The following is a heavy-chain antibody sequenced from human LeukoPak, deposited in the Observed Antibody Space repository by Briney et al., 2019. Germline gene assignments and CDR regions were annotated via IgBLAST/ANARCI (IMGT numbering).Heavy chain of an antibody. J-gene: IGHJ4*02. Sequence: GGSLRLSCAVSGFTFSDSSMTWVRQAPGKGLEWVSSIGSTSNSVYYADSVKGRFTISRDNAKNSLYLQMRSLRVEDTAVYYCVRDLAEKWLQLYYWGQGTLVTVSS. V-gene: IGHV3-21*01. D-gene: IGHD5-12*01. CDR2: IGSTSNSV. CDR1: GFTFSDSS. CDR3: VRDLAEKWLQLYY.